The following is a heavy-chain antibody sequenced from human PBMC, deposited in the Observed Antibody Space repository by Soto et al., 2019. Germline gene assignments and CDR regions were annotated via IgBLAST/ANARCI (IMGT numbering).Heavy chain of an antibody. CDR3: ARDNRRYDILTGYYHYYYMDV. Sequence: SETLSLTCTVSGGSISSYYWSWIRQPPGKGLEWIGYIYYSGSTNYNPSLKSRVTISVDTSKNQFSLKLSSVTAADTAVYYCARDNRRYDILTGYYHYYYMDVWGKGTTVT. D-gene: IGHD3-9*01. J-gene: IGHJ6*03. V-gene: IGHV4-59*01. CDR1: GGSISSYY. CDR2: IYYSGST.